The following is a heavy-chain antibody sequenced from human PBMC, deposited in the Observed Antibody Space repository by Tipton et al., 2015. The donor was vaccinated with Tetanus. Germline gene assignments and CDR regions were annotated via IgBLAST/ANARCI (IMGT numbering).Heavy chain of an antibody. CDR2: IFPGDSET. D-gene: IGHD2/OR15-2a*01. V-gene: IGHV5-51*01. Sequence: QLVQSGAEVKKPGESLKISCKGSGYYFSREYIAWVRQRPGQGLEWMGIIFPGDSETKYNSSFEGQVTLSADKSINTAYLQWSSLKTSDTAIYYCARHRWAGEYRRSRVFDYWGQGTMVSVSS. J-gene: IGHJ4*02. CDR1: GYYFSREY. CDR3: ARHRWAGEYRRSRVFDY.